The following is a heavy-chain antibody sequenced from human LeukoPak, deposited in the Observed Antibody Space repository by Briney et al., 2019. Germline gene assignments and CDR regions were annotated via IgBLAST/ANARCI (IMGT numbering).Heavy chain of an antibody. J-gene: IGHJ5*02. Sequence: SETLSLTCTVSGGSISSNYWSWIRQPPGKGLEWIGYIYYSGSTNYNPSLKSRVTISVDTSKNQFSLKLSSVTAADTAVYYCARRRAATSWFDPWGQGTLVTVSS. CDR3: ARRRAATSWFDP. D-gene: IGHD2-15*01. CDR2: IYYSGST. CDR1: GGSISSNY. V-gene: IGHV4-59*08.